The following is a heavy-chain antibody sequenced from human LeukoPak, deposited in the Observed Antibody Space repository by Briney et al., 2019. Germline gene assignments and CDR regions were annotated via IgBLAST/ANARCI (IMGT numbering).Heavy chain of an antibody. J-gene: IGHJ4*02. CDR3: AKDRRPNSYNSSWLDY. V-gene: IGHV3-30*18. CDR1: GFTFSSYG. CDR2: ISYDGSNK. Sequence: GGSLRLSCAASGFTFSSYGMHWVRQAPGKGLEWVAVISYDGSNKYYADSVKGRFTISRDNSKNTLYLQMNSLRAEDTAVYYCAKDRRPNSYNSSWLDYWGQGTLITVSS. D-gene: IGHD6-13*01.